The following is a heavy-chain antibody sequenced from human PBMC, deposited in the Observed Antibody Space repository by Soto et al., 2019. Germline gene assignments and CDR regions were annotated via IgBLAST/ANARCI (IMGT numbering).Heavy chain of an antibody. D-gene: IGHD1-7*01. CDR2: IYYSGST. CDR1: GGSISSGGYY. CDR3: ARVALYNWNYVHYCYMDV. J-gene: IGHJ6*03. V-gene: IGHV4-31*03. Sequence: QVQLQESGPGLVKPSQTLSLTCTVSGGSISSGGYYWSWIRQHPGKGLEWIGYIYYSGSTYYNPSLKSRVTISVDTSKKQFSLKLVSVTAADTAVYYCARVALYNWNYVHYCYMDVWGKGTTVTVSS.